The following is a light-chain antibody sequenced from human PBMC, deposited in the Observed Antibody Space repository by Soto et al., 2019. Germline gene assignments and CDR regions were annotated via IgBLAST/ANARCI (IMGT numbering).Light chain of an antibody. CDR2: YDD. Sequence: QYVLTQPPSVSEAPRQRVTISCSGSSSNIGNNAVNWYQQLPGKAPKLLIYYDDLLPSGVSDRFSGSKSGTSASLAISGLQSEDEADYYCEAWDDSLNGYVFGTGTKVTVL. V-gene: IGLV1-36*01. CDR1: SSNIGNNA. J-gene: IGLJ1*01. CDR3: EAWDDSLNGYV.